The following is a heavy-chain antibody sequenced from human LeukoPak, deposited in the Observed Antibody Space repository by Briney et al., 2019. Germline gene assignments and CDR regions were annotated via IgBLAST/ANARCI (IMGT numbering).Heavy chain of an antibody. CDR2: MNPKSGVT. D-gene: IGHD3-22*01. J-gene: IGHJ1*01. CDR3: ARGSYDSSDFEYFHH. V-gene: IGHV1-2*02. Sequence: ASVKVSCKTSGYPFTDFYIHWVRQAPGQRPEWMGWMNPKSGVTRYAQKFQGRVTMTRDTSINTAYMELTWLRLDDTAVYYCARGSYDSSDFEYFHHWGQGTLVTVSS. CDR1: GYPFTDFY.